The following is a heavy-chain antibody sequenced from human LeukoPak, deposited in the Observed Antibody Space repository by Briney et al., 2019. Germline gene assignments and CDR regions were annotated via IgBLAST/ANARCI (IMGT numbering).Heavy chain of an antibody. D-gene: IGHD6-19*01. J-gene: IGHJ4*02. CDR1: GFTFSSYA. CDR2: ISYDGSNK. Sequence: GGSLRLSCAASGFTFSSYAMHWVRQAPGKGLEWVAVISYDGSNKYYADSVKGRFTISRDNSKNTLYLLMNSLRAEDTAVYYCARAVDLDYWGQGTLVTVSS. V-gene: IGHV3-30-3*01. CDR3: ARAVDLDY.